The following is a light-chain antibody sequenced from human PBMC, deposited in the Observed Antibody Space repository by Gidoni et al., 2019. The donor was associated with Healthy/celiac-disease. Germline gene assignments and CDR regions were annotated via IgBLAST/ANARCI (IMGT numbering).Light chain of an antibody. J-gene: IGKJ3*01. V-gene: IGKV3-15*01. Sequence: EIVMTQSPAALSVSPGERATLSCRASQSVYSNLAWYQQKPGQAPRLLIYDASTRATGVPARFSGSGSGTDFTLTISGLQSEDFAVYYCQQYNNWPPFTFGPGTTVDIK. CDR3: QQYNNWPPFT. CDR1: QSVYSN. CDR2: DAS.